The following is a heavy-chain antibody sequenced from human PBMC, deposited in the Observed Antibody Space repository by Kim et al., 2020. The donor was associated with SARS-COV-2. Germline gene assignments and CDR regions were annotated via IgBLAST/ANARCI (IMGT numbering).Heavy chain of an antibody. CDR2: IWYDGSNK. D-gene: IGHD2-2*01. J-gene: IGHJ4*02. CDR3: ARDSDCSSTSCYFFDY. V-gene: IGHV3-33*01. CDR1: GFTFSSYG. Sequence: GGSLRLSCAASGFTFSSYGMHWVRQAPGKGLEWVAVIWYDGSNKYYADSVKGRFTISRDNSKNTLYLQMNSLRAEDTAVYYCARDSDCSSTSCYFFDYWGQGTLVTVSS.